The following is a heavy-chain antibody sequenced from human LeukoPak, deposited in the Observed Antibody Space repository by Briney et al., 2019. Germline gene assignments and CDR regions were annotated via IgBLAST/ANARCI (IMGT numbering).Heavy chain of an antibody. CDR3: ARDTGTTYY. D-gene: IGHD1-1*01. CDR1: GFTVSSNY. Sequence: GGSLRLSCAASGFTVSSNYMSWVRQAPGKGLEWVSTIYSGGNTYNADSVKGRFTISRDNSKNALYLQMNSLRVEDTAVYYCARDTGTTYYWGQGTLVTVSS. CDR2: IYSGGNT. J-gene: IGHJ4*02. V-gene: IGHV3-53*01.